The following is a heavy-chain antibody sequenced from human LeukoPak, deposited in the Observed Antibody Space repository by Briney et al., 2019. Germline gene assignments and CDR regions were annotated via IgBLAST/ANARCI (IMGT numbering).Heavy chain of an antibody. Sequence: ASVKVSCKASGYTFTSYYMHWVRQAPGQGLEWMGIINPSGGSTSYARKFQGRVTMMRDTSTSTVYMELSSLRSEDTAVYYCARDYRPYYDFWSGYPRQNWIDPWGQGTLVIVSS. CDR3: ARDYRPYYDFWSGYPRQNWIDP. D-gene: IGHD3-3*01. J-gene: IGHJ5*02. CDR2: INPSGGST. CDR1: GYTFTSYY. V-gene: IGHV1-46*01.